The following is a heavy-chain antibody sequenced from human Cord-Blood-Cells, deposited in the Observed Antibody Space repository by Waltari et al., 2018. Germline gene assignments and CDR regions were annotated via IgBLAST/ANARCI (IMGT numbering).Heavy chain of an antibody. Sequence: QLQLQESGPGLVKPSETLSLTCTVSGGSISSRSSYWGWIRQPPGKGLDWIGSIYYSGSTYYNPSLKSRVTISVDTSKNQFSLKLSSVTAADTAVYYCARCSPFSSNWYFDYWGQGTLVTVSS. V-gene: IGHV4-39*07. D-gene: IGHD6-13*01. J-gene: IGHJ4*02. CDR1: GGSISSRSSY. CDR2: IYYSGST. CDR3: ARCSPFSSNWYFDY.